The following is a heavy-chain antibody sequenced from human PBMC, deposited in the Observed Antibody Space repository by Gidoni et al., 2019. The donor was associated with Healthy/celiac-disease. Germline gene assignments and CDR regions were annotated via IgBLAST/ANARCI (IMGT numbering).Heavy chain of an antibody. D-gene: IGHD6-13*01. CDR1: GGSISSSSYY. CDR3: ARPGVRSSSEVDY. Sequence: QLQLQESGPGLVKPSETLSLTCTVSGGSISSSSYYWGWIRQPPGKGLEWIGSIYYSGSTYYNPSLKSRVTISVDTSKNQFSLKLSSVTAADTAVYYCARPGVRSSSEVDYWGQGTLVTVSS. J-gene: IGHJ4*02. V-gene: IGHV4-39*01. CDR2: IYYSGST.